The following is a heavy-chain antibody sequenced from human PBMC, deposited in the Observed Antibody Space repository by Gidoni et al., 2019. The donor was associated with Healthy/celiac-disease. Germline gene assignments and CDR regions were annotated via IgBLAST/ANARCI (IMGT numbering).Heavy chain of an antibody. CDR1: GFTFSSYG. V-gene: IGHV3-30*03. CDR3: ASWSHVDIVATTRGAYYFDY. CDR2: ISYDGSNK. J-gene: IGHJ4*02. D-gene: IGHD5-12*01. Sequence: QVQLVESGGGVVQPGRSLRLSCAASGFTFSSYGMHWVRQAPGKGLEWVAVISYDGSNKYYADSVKGRFTISRDNSKNTLYLQMNSLRAEDTAVYYCASWSHVDIVATTRGAYYFDYWGQGTLVTVSS.